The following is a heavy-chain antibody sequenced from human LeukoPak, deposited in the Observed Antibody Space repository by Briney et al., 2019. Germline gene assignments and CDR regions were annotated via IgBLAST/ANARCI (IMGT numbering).Heavy chain of an antibody. CDR3: ARGLGEQLVKSFDY. D-gene: IGHD6-13*01. CDR1: GGSISSYY. J-gene: IGHJ4*02. CDR2: ISTSGST. V-gene: IGHV4-4*07. Sequence: PSETLSLTCTVSGGSISSYYWSWIRQPAGKGLESIGHISTSGSTNYNPSLKSRVTMSVDTSKNQFSPKLSSVTAADTAVYYCARGLGEQLVKSFDYWGQGTLVTVSS.